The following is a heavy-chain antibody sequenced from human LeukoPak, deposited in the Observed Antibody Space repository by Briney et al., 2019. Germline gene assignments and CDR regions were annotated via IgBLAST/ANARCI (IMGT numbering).Heavy chain of an antibody. Sequence: ASVKVSCKASGYPFSAHFLNWLRQAPGQGLEWMGWINMYTANPAYAQGFTERFVFSLDTSVTTANLQISNLKTEDTAVYYCARHNNDDDFDYWGQGTLVTVSS. CDR3: ARHNNDDDFDY. CDR2: INMYTANP. CDR1: GYPFSAHF. V-gene: IGHV7-4-1*02. J-gene: IGHJ4*02. D-gene: IGHD3-16*01.